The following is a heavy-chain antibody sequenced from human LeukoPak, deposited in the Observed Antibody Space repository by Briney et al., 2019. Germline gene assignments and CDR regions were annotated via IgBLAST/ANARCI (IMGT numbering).Heavy chain of an antibody. D-gene: IGHD6-19*01. CDR3: ARGVAVAARYYFDY. CDR2: INPNSGGT. J-gene: IGHJ4*02. Sequence: ASVKVSCKASGYTFTGYYMHWVRQAPGQGLEWIGWINPNSGGTNYAQKFQGWVTMTRDTSISTAYRELSRLRSDDTAVYYCARGVAVAARYYFDYWGQGTLVTVSS. V-gene: IGHV1-2*04. CDR1: GYTFTGYY.